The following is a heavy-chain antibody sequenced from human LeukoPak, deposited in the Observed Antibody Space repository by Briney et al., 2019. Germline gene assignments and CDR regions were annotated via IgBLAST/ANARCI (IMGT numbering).Heavy chain of an antibody. D-gene: IGHD3-22*01. CDR3: AREGGSSGYYTVPYYFDY. CDR1: GGTFSSYA. Sequence: SVKVSCKAFGGTFSSYAISWVRQAPGQGLEWMGGIIPIFGTANYAQKFQGRVTITADESTSTAYMELSSLRSEDTAVYYCAREGGSSGYYTVPYYFDYWGQGTLVTVSS. CDR2: IIPIFGTA. V-gene: IGHV1-69*01. J-gene: IGHJ4*02.